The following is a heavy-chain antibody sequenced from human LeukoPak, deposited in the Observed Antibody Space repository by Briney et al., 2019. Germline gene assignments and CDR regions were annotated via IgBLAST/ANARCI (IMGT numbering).Heavy chain of an antibody. CDR2: IKQDGSEK. V-gene: IGHV3-7*01. Sequence: PGGSLRLSCAASGFTFSSYWMSWVRQAPGKGLEWVANIKQDGSEKYYVDSVKGRFTISRDNAKNSLYLQMNSLRAEDTAVYYCAKDLYDFWSGSQGYMDVWGKGTTVTVSS. CDR3: AKDLYDFWSGSQGYMDV. CDR1: GFTFSSYW. J-gene: IGHJ6*03. D-gene: IGHD3-3*01.